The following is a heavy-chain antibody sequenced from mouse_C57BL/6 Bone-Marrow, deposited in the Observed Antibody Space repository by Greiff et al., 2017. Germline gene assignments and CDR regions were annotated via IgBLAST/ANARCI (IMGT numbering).Heavy chain of an antibody. CDR1: GYTFTSYW. Sequence: QVQLQQPGAELVKPGASVKLSCKASGYTFTSYWITWVKQRPGQGLEWIGDIYPGDGNTNYNEKFKGKATLTVDTSSSTAYMQLSSLTSEDSAVYYCARSYYGYDGGQGTTLTVSS. D-gene: IGHD2-2*01. V-gene: IGHV1-55*01. CDR3: ARSYYGYD. J-gene: IGHJ2*01. CDR2: IYPGDGNT.